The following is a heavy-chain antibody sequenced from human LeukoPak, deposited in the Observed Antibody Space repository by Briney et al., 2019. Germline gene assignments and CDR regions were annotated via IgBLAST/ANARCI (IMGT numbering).Heavy chain of an antibody. CDR1: GFTFSSYA. V-gene: IGHV3-30*04. D-gene: IGHD5-24*01. J-gene: IGHJ4*02. CDR3: ARDSGDGYNFDY. Sequence: GRSLRLSCAASGFTFSSYAMHWVRQAPGKGLEWVAVISYDGSNKYYADSVKGRFTISRDNSKNTLCLQMNSLRAEDTAVYYCARDSGDGYNFDYWGQGTLATVSS. CDR2: ISYDGSNK.